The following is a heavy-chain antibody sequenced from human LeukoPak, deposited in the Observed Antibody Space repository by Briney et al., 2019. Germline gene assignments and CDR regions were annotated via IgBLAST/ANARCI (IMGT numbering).Heavy chain of an antibody. J-gene: IGHJ4*02. V-gene: IGHV3-23*01. D-gene: IGHD7-27*01. CDR1: EFTFSSYG. CDR3: VQDWAWGAFAY. CDR2: ISGDAGRT. Sequence: GGTLRLSCAGSEFTFSSYGMNWVRQAPGMGLEWVSGISGDAGRTYYADSVKGRFTIHRDNSKNTLYLQMNSLGAEDTAVYYCVQDWAWGAFAYWGQGTLVTVSS.